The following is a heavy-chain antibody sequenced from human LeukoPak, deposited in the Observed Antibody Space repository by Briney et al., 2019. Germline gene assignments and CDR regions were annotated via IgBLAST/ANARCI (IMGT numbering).Heavy chain of an antibody. CDR2: IYSGGST. D-gene: IGHD1-7*01. CDR3: ARSITGTFDY. V-gene: IGHV3-66*02. J-gene: IGHJ4*02. CDR1: GFTVSSNC. Sequence: PGGSLRLSCAASGFTVSSNCMSWVRQAPGKGLEWVSVIYSGGSTYYADSVKGRFTISRDNSKNTLYLQMNSLRAEDTAVYYCARSITGTFDYWSQGTLVTVSS.